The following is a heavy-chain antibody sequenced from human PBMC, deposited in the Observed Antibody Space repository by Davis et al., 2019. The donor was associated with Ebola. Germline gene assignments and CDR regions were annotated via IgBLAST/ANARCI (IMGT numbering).Heavy chain of an antibody. J-gene: IGHJ6*04. V-gene: IGHV3-48*04. CDR1: GFTFSSYS. CDR2: ISSSSSTI. D-gene: IGHD3-10*01. CDR3: ARGVRGVIIDYGMDV. Sequence: GESLKISCAASGFTFSSYSMNWVRQAPGKGLEWVSYISSSSSTIYYADSVKGRFTISRDNAKNSLYLQMNSLRAEDTAVYYCARGVRGVIIDYGMDVWGKGTTVTVSS.